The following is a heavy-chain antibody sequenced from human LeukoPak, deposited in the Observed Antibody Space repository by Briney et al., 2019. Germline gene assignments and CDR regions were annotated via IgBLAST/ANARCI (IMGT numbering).Heavy chain of an antibody. V-gene: IGHV4-38-2*02. CDR3: ARMKGYYDYYMDV. CDR2: ISHSGST. Sequence: SETLSLTCTVSGYSISSDYYWGWIRQPPGKGLEWIGSISHSGSTNYNPSLKSRVTISVDTSKNQFSLKLSSVTAADTAVYYCARMKGYYDYYMDVWGKGTTVTVSS. J-gene: IGHJ6*03. CDR1: GYSISSDYY.